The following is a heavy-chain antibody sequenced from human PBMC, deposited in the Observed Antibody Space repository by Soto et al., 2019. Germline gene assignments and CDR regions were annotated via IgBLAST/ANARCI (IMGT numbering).Heavy chain of an antibody. Sequence: EVQLLESGGGLVQPGGSLRLSCAASGFTFSSYAMSWVRQAPGKGLEWVSAISGSGGSTYYADSVKGRFTISRDNSKNTQYLQMNSLRAEDTAVYYCATSSPSLCCSGGSCYYFDNWGQGSLVTVSS. D-gene: IGHD2-15*01. CDR1: GFTFSSYA. V-gene: IGHV3-23*01. CDR2: ISGSGGST. CDR3: ATSSPSLCCSGGSCYYFDN. J-gene: IGHJ4*02.